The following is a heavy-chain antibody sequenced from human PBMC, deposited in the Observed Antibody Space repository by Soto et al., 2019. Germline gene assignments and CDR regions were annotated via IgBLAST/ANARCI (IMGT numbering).Heavy chain of an antibody. CDR2: VSYDETSK. CDR1: GFIFSSDA. V-gene: IGHV3-30-3*01. D-gene: IGHD2-2*02. Sequence: GGALRLSCAASGFIFSSDAMHWVRQAPGKGLEWVAIVSYDETSKNYADSVKGRFTISRDNSKNTLYLQMNSLGVEDTAVYYCARDLPLYTGVFDMWGQGTMVT. J-gene: IGHJ3*02. CDR3: ARDLPLYTGVFDM.